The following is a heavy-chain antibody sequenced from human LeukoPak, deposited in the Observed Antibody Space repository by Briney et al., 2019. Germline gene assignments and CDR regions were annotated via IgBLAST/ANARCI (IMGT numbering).Heavy chain of an antibody. V-gene: IGHV4-4*09. CDR1: GGSISSYY. CDR3: ARGPRDSSGYLVTAFDI. CDR2: IYTSGST. J-gene: IGHJ3*02. Sequence: SETLSLTCTVSGGSISSYYWSWIRQPPGKGLEWIGYIYTSGSTNYNPSLKSRVTISVDTSKNQFSLKLSSVTAADTAVYYCARGPRDSSGYLVTAFDIWGQGTMVTVSS. D-gene: IGHD3-22*01.